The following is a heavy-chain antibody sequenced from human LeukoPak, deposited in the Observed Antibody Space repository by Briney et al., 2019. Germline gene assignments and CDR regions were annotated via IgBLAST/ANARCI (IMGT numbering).Heavy chain of an antibody. CDR1: GFTFDDYG. J-gene: IGHJ4*02. Sequence: AGGSLRLSCAASGFTFDDYGMSWVRQAPGKGLEWVSGINWNGGSTDYADSVKGRFTISRDNAKNSLYLQMNSLRAEDTALYYCARGVEERYYDFWSGYYIPAQYYFDYWGQGSLVTVSS. CDR3: ARGVEERYYDFWSGYYIPAQYYFDY. CDR2: INWNGGST. V-gene: IGHV3-20*04. D-gene: IGHD3-3*01.